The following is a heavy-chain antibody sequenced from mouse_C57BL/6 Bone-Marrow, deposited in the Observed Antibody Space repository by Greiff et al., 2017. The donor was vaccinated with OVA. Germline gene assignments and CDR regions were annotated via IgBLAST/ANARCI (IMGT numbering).Heavy chain of an antibody. CDR2: ISSGSSTI. D-gene: IGHD2-12*01. Sequence: EVQLQESGGGLVKPGGSLKLSCAASGFTFSDYGMHWVRQAPEKGLEWVAYISSGSSTIYYAATVKGRFTISRDNAKNTLFLQMTSLRSEDTARDDCARQVRGYWYFDVWGTGTTVTVSS. V-gene: IGHV5-17*01. CDR3: ARQVRGYWYFDV. J-gene: IGHJ1*03. CDR1: GFTFSDYG.